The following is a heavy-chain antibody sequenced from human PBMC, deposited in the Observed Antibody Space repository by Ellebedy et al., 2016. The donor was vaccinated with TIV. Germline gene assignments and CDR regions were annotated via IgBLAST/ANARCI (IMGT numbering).Heavy chain of an antibody. J-gene: IGHJ6*02. CDR3: ARVAYDPEDYYGMDV. V-gene: IGHV1-69*13. Sequence: SVKVSXKASGGTFSSYAISWVRQAPGQGLEWMGGIIPIFGTANYAQKFQGRVTITADESTSTAYMELSSLRSEDTAVYYCARVAYDPEDYYGMDVWGQGTTVTASS. D-gene: IGHD3-3*01. CDR1: GGTFSSYA. CDR2: IIPIFGTA.